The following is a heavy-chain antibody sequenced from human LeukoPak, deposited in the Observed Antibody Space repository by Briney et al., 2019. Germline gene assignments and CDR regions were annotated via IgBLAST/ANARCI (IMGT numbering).Heavy chain of an antibody. Sequence: SETLSLTCTVSGGSISSVGYYWGWIRQPPGKGLEWVATIHNTGTTNYNPSLKSRVTVSIDTFRNQISLNLSSVAAGDTAVYFCAKSHLGVPHDYWGQGTLVTVSS. V-gene: IGHV4-39*01. D-gene: IGHD3-3*01. CDR1: GGSISSVGYY. CDR2: IHNTGTT. J-gene: IGHJ4*02. CDR3: AKSHLGVPHDY.